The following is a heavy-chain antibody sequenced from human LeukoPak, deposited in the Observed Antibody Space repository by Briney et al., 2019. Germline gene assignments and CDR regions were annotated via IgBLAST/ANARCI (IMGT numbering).Heavy chain of an antibody. Sequence: PSETLSLTCTVSGGSISSYYWSWIRQPPGKGLEWIGYIYYSGSTNYNPSLKSRVTISVDASKNQFSLKLSSVTAADTAVYYCARTPPDSSGWYYFDYWGQGTLVTVSS. CDR1: GGSISSYY. V-gene: IGHV4-59*13. J-gene: IGHJ4*02. CDR3: ARTPPDSSGWYYFDY. CDR2: IYYSGST. D-gene: IGHD6-19*01.